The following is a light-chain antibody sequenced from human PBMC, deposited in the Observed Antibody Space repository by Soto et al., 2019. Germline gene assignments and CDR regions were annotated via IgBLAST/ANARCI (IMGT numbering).Light chain of an antibody. CDR3: QQTSNTLPWA. Sequence: DIQMTQSPSSLSASVGDRVIITCRASQSISIYLNWYQHKPGEAPTLLISGASSLQSGVPSRFSGSGSGTDFTLTISSLQPEDFATYYCQQTSNTLPWAFGPGTKVEIK. V-gene: IGKV1-39*01. CDR2: GAS. J-gene: IGKJ1*01. CDR1: QSISIY.